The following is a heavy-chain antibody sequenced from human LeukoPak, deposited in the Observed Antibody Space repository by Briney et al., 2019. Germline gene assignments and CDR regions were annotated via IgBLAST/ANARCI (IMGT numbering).Heavy chain of an antibody. CDR1: GYTFTSYD. Sequence: ASVKVSCEASGYTFTSYDINWVRQATGQGLEWMGWMNPNSGNTGYAQKFQGRVTMTRNTSISTAYMELSSLRSEDTAVYYCARASRCSSTSCYGSFDPWGQGTLVTVSS. CDR2: MNPNSGNT. CDR3: ARASRCSSTSCYGSFDP. D-gene: IGHD2-2*01. J-gene: IGHJ5*02. V-gene: IGHV1-8*01.